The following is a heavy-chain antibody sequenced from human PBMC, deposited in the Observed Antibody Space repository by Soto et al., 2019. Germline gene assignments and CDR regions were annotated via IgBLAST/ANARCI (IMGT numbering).Heavy chain of an antibody. V-gene: IGHV4-30-4*01. CDR2: IYDSGIT. D-gene: IGHD5-18*01. J-gene: IGHJ3*01. CDR3: ARDVAHGYTENV. Sequence: QVQLQELGPGLVKPSQTLSLACTVSGGSVGSGEYYYSWIRQPPGKGLEWIGYIYDSGITNYTPSLKGRVTILLDRSNNQVSLKLSSVTAADTAVYFCARDVAHGYTENVWGQGTMVTVSS. CDR1: GGSVGSGEYY.